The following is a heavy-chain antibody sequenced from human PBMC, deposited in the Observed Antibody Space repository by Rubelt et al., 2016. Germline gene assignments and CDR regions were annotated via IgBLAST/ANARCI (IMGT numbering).Heavy chain of an antibody. CDR3: ARTLRFLEWSHFDY. J-gene: IGHJ4*02. Sequence: QVQLQESGPGLVKPSETLSLTCTVSGGSISSYYWSWIRQPPGKGLEWIGYIYYSGITNYNPSLKSRVTISVDTSKNQFSLKLSSVTAADTAVYYCARTLRFLEWSHFDYWGQGTLVTVSS. CDR1: GGSISSYY. D-gene: IGHD3-3*01. CDR2: IYYSGIT. V-gene: IGHV4-59*08.